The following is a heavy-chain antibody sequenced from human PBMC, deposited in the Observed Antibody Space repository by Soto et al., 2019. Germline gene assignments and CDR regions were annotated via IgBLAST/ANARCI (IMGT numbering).Heavy chain of an antibody. CDR3: TRHTDGKAMETNDFDY. D-gene: IGHD5-18*01. V-gene: IGHV3-73*01. CDR2: IRSKANSYAT. J-gene: IGHJ4*02. Sequence: EVQLVESGGGLVQPGGSLKLSCAASGFTFSGSAMHWVRQASGKGLEWVGRIRSKANSYATAYAASVKGRFTISRDDSKNTAYLQMNSLKTEDTAVYYCTRHTDGKAMETNDFDYWGQGTLVTVSS. CDR1: GFTFSGSA.